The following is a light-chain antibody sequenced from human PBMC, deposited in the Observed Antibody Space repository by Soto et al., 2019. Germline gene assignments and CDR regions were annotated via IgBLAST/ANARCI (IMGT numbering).Light chain of an antibody. V-gene: IGKV1-12*01. J-gene: IGKJ2*01. CDR1: QGISAW. CDR2: DTS. CDR3: QQSYRFPFT. Sequence: DIQMTQSPSFVSASVGDRVTITCRASQGISAWLAWYQQQPGKAPKLLIYDTSILESGVPSRFSGSGSGIHFTLTIRSLQPEDFGTYYCQQSYRFPFTFGQGTKPEIK.